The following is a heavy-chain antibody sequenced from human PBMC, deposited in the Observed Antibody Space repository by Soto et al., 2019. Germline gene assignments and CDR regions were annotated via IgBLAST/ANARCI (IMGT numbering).Heavy chain of an antibody. Sequence: PSETLSLTCTVSGGSISGSYWSWIRQPPGKGLEWIGYIYDSGSTYYNSSLKSRVTMSVDTSKNQFSLKLSSVTAADTAVYYCANKWFGEPYNFDYWGKGALVTVPS. D-gene: IGHD3-10*01. V-gene: IGHV4-59*12. CDR3: ANKWFGEPYNFDY. CDR2: IYDSGST. CDR1: GGSISGSY. J-gene: IGHJ4*02.